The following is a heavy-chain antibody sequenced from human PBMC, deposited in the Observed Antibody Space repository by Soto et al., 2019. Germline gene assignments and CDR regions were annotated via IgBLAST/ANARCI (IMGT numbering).Heavy chain of an antibody. CDR1: GFTFSSYG. V-gene: IGHV3-30*18. CDR2: ISYDGSNN. CDR3: AKGSTAMTYFDY. D-gene: IGHD5-18*01. Sequence: QVQLVESGGGVVQPGRSLRLSCAASGFTFSSYGMHWVRQAPGTGLEWVAVISYDGSNNYYADSVKGRFTISRDNSKNPPYLHMHRLRAEDTAGFFGAKGSTAMTYFDYWGQGTLVTVSS. J-gene: IGHJ4*02.